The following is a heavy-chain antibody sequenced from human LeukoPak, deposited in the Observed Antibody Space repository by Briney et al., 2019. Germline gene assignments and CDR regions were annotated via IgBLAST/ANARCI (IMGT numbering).Heavy chain of an antibody. CDR1: GGFISRNSFY. J-gene: IGHJ4*02. D-gene: IGHD3-22*01. Sequence: SETLSLTCTVSGGFISRNSFYWGWIRQPPGKGLEWIGSIYYSGTTYYNPSLKSRVTISVDTSKNQFSLKLSSVTAADAAVYYCARETFYSDSSGYYHRYYFDYWGQGTLVTVSS. CDR3: ARETFYSDSSGYYHRYYFDY. CDR2: IYYSGTT. V-gene: IGHV4-39*07.